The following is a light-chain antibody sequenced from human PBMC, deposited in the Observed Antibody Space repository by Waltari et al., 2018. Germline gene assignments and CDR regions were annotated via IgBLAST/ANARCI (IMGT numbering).Light chain of an antibody. J-gene: IGKJ3*01. CDR1: QSISSD. CDR3: QQSYSRPLFT. Sequence: DIQMTQSPSSLSASVGDRVTITCRASQSISSDLNWYQQKPGKAPKLLIYAASSLQSGVPSRFSGCGSGTDFTLSIDTLQPEDFSTYFCQQSYSRPLFTFGPGTKVYL. CDR2: AAS. V-gene: IGKV1-39*01.